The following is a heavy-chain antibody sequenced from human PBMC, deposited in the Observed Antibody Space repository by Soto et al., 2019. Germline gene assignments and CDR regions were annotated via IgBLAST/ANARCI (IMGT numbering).Heavy chain of an antibody. CDR3: TTPDLSITMVRGPQSVDY. J-gene: IGHJ4*02. CDR1: GFTFSNAW. Sequence: PGGSLRLSCAASGFTFSNAWMSWVRQAPGKGLEWVGRIKSKTDGGTTDYAAPVKGRFTISRDDSKNTLYLQMNSLKTEDTAVYYCTTPDLSITMVRGPQSVDYWGQGTLVTVSS. V-gene: IGHV3-15*01. CDR2: IKSKTDGGTT. D-gene: IGHD3-10*01.